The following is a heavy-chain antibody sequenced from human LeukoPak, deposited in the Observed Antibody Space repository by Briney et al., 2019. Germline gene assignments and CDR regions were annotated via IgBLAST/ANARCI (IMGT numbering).Heavy chain of an antibody. V-gene: IGHV1-24*01. Sequence: ASVKVSCKVSGYTLTELSMHWVRQAPGKGLEWMGGFDPEDGETIYAQKFQGRVTMTEDTSTDTAYMELSSLRSEDTAVYYCAPSLDYGDYCDYWGQGTLVTVSS. J-gene: IGHJ4*02. CDR3: APSLDYGDYCDY. CDR2: FDPEDGET. CDR1: GYTLTELS. D-gene: IGHD4-17*01.